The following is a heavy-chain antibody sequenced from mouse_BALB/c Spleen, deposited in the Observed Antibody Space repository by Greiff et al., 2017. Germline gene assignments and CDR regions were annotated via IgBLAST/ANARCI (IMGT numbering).Heavy chain of an antibody. V-gene: IGHV5-6-5*01. CDR1: GFTFSSYA. Sequence: EVKLMESGGGLVKPGGSLKLSCAASGFTFSSYAMSWVRQTPEKRLEWVASISSGGSTYYPDSVKGRFTISRDNARNILYLQMSSLRSEDTAMYYCARGGYGSRGYAMDYWGQGTSVTVSS. D-gene: IGHD1-1*01. J-gene: IGHJ4*01. CDR3: ARGGYGSRGYAMDY. CDR2: ISSGGST.